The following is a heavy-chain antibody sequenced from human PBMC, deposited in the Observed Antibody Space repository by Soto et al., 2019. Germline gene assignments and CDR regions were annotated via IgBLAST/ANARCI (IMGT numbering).Heavy chain of an antibody. V-gene: IGHV3-7*03. CDR3: ARDQAARPDWFDP. D-gene: IGHD6-6*01. CDR1: GFTFSSYW. CDR2: IKQDGSEK. J-gene: IGHJ5*02. Sequence: GSLRLSCAASGFTFSSYWMSWVRQAPGKGLEWVANIKQDGSEKYYVDSVKGRFTISRDNAKNSLYLQMNSLRAEDTAVYYCARDQAARPDWFDPWGQGTLVTVSS.